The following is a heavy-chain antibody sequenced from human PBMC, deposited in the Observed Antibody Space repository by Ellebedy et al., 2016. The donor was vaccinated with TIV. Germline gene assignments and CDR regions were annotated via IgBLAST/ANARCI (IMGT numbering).Heavy chain of an antibody. V-gene: IGHV1-2*02. CDR1: GYTFTGYY. CDR3: ARVRGAGFGELWLYGMDV. Sequence: AASVKVSCKASGYTFTGYYMHWVRQAPGQGLEWMGWINPNSGGTNYAQKFQGRVTMTRDTSISTAYMELSRLRSDDTAVYYCARVRGAGFGELWLYGMDVWGQGTTVTVSS. J-gene: IGHJ6*02. CDR2: INPNSGGT. D-gene: IGHD3-10*01.